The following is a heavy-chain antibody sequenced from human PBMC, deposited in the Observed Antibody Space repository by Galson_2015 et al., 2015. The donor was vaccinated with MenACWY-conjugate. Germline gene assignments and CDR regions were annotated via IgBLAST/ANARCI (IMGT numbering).Heavy chain of an antibody. CDR1: GFTFSAYA. V-gene: IGHV3-23*01. J-gene: IGHJ4*02. CDR2: ITGGGDST. CDR3: AKDLSSGWYEPFDY. Sequence: SLRLSCAASGFTFSAYAMNWVRQAPGKGLEWVSAITGGGDSTYYADSVKGRFTISRDNSKNTLYLQMNSLRAEDTAIYYCAKDLSSGWYEPFDYWGQVTLVTVSS. D-gene: IGHD6-19*01.